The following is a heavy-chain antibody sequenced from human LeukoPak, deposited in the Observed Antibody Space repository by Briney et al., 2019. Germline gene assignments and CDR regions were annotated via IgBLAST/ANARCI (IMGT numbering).Heavy chain of an antibody. J-gene: IGHJ4*02. V-gene: IGHV3-23*01. CDR2: ISGSGGST. Sequence: GGSLRLSCAVSGFTFSTYDMSWVRQAPGKGLEWVSAISGSGGSTYYADSVKGRFTISRDNSKNTLYLQMNSLRAGDTAVYYCAKMSSGSYSHGDYWGQGTLVTVSS. CDR1: GFTFSTYD. D-gene: IGHD3-10*01. CDR3: AKMSSGSYSHGDY.